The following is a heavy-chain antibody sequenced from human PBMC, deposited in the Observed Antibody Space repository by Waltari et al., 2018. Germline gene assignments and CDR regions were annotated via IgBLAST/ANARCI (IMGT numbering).Heavy chain of an antibody. D-gene: IGHD3-3*01. CDR2: INTYTGNP. Sequence: QVQLVQSGSELKKPGASVKVSCKASGYTFTSYAMNWVRQAPGQGLEWMGWINTYTGNPTYAQGLTGRFDFSLDTSVSTAYLQISSLKAEDTAVYYCARGGFWSGYPNWFDPWGQGTLVTVSS. CDR1: GYTFTSYA. J-gene: IGHJ5*02. V-gene: IGHV7-4-1*02. CDR3: ARGGFWSGYPNWFDP.